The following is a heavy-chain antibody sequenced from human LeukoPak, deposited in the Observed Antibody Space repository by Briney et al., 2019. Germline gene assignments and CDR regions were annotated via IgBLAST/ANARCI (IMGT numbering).Heavy chain of an antibody. J-gene: IGHJ4*02. CDR1: GFTFSSYA. D-gene: IGHD4-17*01. Sequence: GGSLRLSCAASGFTFSSYAMHWVRQAPGKGLEWVAVISYDGSNKYYTDSVKGRFTISRDYSKNTLYLQMNSLRGEDTALYYCARETGGTVGSTDFDYWGQGTLVTVSS. CDR3: ARETGGTVGSTDFDY. CDR2: ISYDGSNK. V-gene: IGHV3-30-3*01.